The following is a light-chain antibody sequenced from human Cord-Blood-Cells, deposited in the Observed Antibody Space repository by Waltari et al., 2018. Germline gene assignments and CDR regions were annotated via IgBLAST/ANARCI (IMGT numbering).Light chain of an antibody. Sequence: EIVMTQSPATLSVSPGERATLSCRASQSVSSNLAWYQQKPGQAPRLLIYGASTRATGIPARVSGSGSGTEFTLTISSLQSEDFAVYDCQQYNNWPPGGDLVSFDQGTKMEIK. CDR3: QQYNNWPPGGDLVS. J-gene: IGKJ2*03. V-gene: IGKV3-15*01. CDR2: GAS. CDR1: QSVSSN.